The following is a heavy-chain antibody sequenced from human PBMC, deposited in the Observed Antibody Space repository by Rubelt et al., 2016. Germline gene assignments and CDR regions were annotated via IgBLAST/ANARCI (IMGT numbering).Heavy chain of an antibody. V-gene: IGHV4-34*01. CDR3: VRNYDSSGYYRYYYYGMDV. CDR1: GGSFSGYY. J-gene: IGHJ6*02. D-gene: IGHD3-22*01. Sequence: QVQLQQWGAGLLKPSETLSLTCAVYGGSFSGYYWSWIRQPPGKGLEWIGEINHSGSTNYNPSLKSRVTISVDTSKNQFSLKLSSVTAADTAVYYCVRNYDSSGYYRYYYYGMDVWGQGTTVTVSS. CDR2: INHSGST.